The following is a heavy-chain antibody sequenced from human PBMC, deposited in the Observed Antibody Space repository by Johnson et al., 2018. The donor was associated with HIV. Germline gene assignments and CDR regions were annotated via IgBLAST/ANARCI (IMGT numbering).Heavy chain of an antibody. Sequence: VQLVESGGGVVQPGGSLRLSCAASGFTFDDHGMSWVRQAPGKGLEWVSGLNWNGGSTGYADSVKGRFTISRDNAKNYLYLQMNSLRAEDTALYYCARAIEVVVYAIRGRAFDIWGQGTMVTVSS. CDR2: LNWNGGST. CDR1: GFTFDDHG. V-gene: IGHV3-20*04. J-gene: IGHJ3*02. D-gene: IGHD2-8*02. CDR3: ARAIEVVVYAIRGRAFDI.